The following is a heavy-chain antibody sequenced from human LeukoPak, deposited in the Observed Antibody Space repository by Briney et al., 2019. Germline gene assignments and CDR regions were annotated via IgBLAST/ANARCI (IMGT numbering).Heavy chain of an antibody. Sequence: GGSLRLSCAASGFTFSSFAMSWVRQAPGKGLEWGSIISSNGANTYYADSVKGRFTISRDNSRDTLYLQMNSLRAEDTAVYYCSTSPSFGSSWYQFNYWGQGTLVTVSS. D-gene: IGHD6-13*01. J-gene: IGHJ4*02. CDR1: GFTFSSFA. CDR3: STSPSFGSSWYQFNY. V-gene: IGHV3-23*01. CDR2: ISSNGANT.